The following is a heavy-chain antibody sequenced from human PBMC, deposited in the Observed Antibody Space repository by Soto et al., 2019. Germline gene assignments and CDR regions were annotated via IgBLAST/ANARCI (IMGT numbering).Heavy chain of an antibody. V-gene: IGHV1-18*01. J-gene: IGHJ4*02. Sequence: QVQLVQSGAEVKKPGASVKVSCKASGYTFTSYGISWVRQAPGQGLEWMGWISAYNGNTKYAQKLQGRVTMTTDTSKKTSYMEPRSLRSDDTAVYYCARDSPPVDYWGQGTLVTVSS. CDR3: ARDSPPVDY. CDR2: ISAYNGNT. CDR1: GYTFTSYG.